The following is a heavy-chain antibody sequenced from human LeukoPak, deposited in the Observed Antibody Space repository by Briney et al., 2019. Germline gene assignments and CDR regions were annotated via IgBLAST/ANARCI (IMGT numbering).Heavy chain of an antibody. CDR2: ISYDGSNK. CDR3: AKHYDTHAFDI. V-gene: IGHV3-30*18. CDR1: EFTFSSYG. J-gene: IGHJ3*02. Sequence: GGSLRLSCAASEFTFSSYGMHWVRQAPGKGLEWVAIISYDGSNKYYADSVQGRFTISRDNSKNTLYLQMISLRAEDTAVYYCAKHYDTHAFDIWGQGTLVTVSS. D-gene: IGHD3-22*01.